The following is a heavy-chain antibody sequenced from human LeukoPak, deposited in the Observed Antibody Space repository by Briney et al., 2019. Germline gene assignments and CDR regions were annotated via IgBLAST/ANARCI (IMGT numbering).Heavy chain of an antibody. V-gene: IGHV3-30*18. D-gene: IGHD2-8*02. J-gene: IGHJ4*02. Sequence: PGGSLRLSCEASGFTFSNYGMHWVRQAPGKGLEWVAVISHDGSSKYHADSVKGRLTISRDNSKNTLYLEVNSLRGEDTAVYYCAKDLMRGLTYCLDSWGQGALVTVSS. CDR2: ISHDGSSK. CDR1: GFTFSNYG. CDR3: AKDLMRGLTYCLDS.